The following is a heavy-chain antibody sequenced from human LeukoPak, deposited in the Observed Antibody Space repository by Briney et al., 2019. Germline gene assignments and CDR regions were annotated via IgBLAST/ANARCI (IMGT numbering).Heavy chain of an antibody. CDR3: ATVRGPTVETMYFDN. J-gene: IGHJ4*02. V-gene: IGHV3-48*01. D-gene: IGHD4-23*01. CDR1: GFTFSSYS. CDR2: ISEDARTR. Sequence: GGSLRLSCATSGFTFSSYSIIWVRQAPGKGLEWVSYISEDARTRYFADAVKGRFSISRDSAKNSVYLQMNSLRGDDTAVYYYATVRGPTVETMYFDNWGQGTLVTVSS.